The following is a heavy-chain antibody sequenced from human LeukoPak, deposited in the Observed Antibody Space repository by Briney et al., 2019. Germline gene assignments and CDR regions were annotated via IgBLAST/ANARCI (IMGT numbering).Heavy chain of an antibody. CDR2: INSDGSST. V-gene: IGHV3-74*01. J-gene: IGHJ4*02. Sequence: PEGSLRLSCAASGFTFSSYAMSWVRQAPGKGLVWVSRINSDGSSTSYADSVKGRFTISRDNAKNTLYLQMNSLRAEDTAVYYCARDSGDGYNGELLHWGQGTLVTVSS. D-gene: IGHD5-24*01. CDR3: ARDSGDGYNGELLH. CDR1: GFTFSSYA.